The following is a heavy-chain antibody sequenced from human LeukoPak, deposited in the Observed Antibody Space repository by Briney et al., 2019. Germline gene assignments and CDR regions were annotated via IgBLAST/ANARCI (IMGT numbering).Heavy chain of an antibody. J-gene: IGHJ3*02. CDR3: AREGPTHGCAFDI. V-gene: IGHV1-2*06. Sequence: ASVKVSCKASGYTFTGYYMHWVRQAPGQGLEWMGRINPNSGGTNYAQKFQGRVTMTRDTSISTAYMELSRLRSDDTAVYYCAREGPTHGCAFDIWGQGTMVTVSS. D-gene: IGHD3-10*01. CDR2: INPNSGGT. CDR1: GYTFTGYY.